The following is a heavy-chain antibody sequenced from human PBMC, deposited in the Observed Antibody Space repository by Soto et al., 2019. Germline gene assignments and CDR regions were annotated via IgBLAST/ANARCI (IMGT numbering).Heavy chain of an antibody. J-gene: IGHJ4*02. CDR2: ISRSSGTI. D-gene: IGHD6-13*01. V-gene: IGHV3-48*01. Sequence: GGSLRLSCSASEFPFSTYPMTWVRPAPGKGLEWVSYISRSSGTIYYADSVRGRFTISRENAKNSLYLQMNSLRSEDTAVYYCERDPCISSCPDYWGQGTLVTVS. CDR1: EFPFSTYP. CDR3: ERDPCISSCPDY.